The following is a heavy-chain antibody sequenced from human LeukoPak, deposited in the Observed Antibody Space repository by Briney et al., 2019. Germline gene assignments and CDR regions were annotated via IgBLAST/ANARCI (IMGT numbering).Heavy chain of an antibody. CDR3: AKDLLRYYYDSSGPPRNDAFDI. D-gene: IGHD3-22*01. CDR2: ISGSGGST. Sequence: GGSPRLSCAASGFTFSTYAMTWVRQAPGKGLEWVSAISGSGGSTYYADSVKGRFTISRDNSKNTLYLQMNSLRAEDTAVYYCAKDLLRYYYDSSGPPRNDAFDIWGQGTMVTVSS. CDR1: GFTFSTYA. V-gene: IGHV3-23*01. J-gene: IGHJ3*02.